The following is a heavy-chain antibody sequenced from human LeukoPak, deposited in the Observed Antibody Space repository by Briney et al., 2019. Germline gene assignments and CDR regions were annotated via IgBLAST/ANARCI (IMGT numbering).Heavy chain of an antibody. CDR1: GFTFSSNA. J-gene: IGHJ4*02. V-gene: IGHV3-23*01. D-gene: IGHD5-24*01. CDR2: ISGSGGST. CDR3: AKELGDGYTSFNY. Sequence: GGSLRLSCAASGFTFSSNAMSWVRQAPGKGLEWVSSISGSGGSTNYADSVKGRFTISRDNSKNTLYLQMNSLRAEDTAVYYCAKELGDGYTSFNYWGQGTLVTVSS.